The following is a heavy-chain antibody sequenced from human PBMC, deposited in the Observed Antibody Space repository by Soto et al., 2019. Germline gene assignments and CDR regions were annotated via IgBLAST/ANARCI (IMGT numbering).Heavy chain of an antibody. CDR1: GGSISSGGYY. D-gene: IGHD6-13*01. V-gene: IGHV4-31*03. Sequence: SGTLSLTCTVSGGSISSGGYYWSWIRQHPGKGLEWIGYIYYSGSTYYNPSLKSRVTISVDTSKNQFSLKLSSVTAADTAVYYCARSWYSSSWYGNWFDPWGQGTLVTVSS. J-gene: IGHJ5*02. CDR2: IYYSGST. CDR3: ARSWYSSSWYGNWFDP.